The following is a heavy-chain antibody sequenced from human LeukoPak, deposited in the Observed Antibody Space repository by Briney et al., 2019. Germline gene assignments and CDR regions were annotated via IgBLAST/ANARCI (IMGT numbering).Heavy chain of an antibody. Sequence: PGGSLTLSCAASGFIFSSYAMSWVREAPARGLEWVSSLRGNGDTFYADFVKGRFTLSRDECRNTVYLHLNELRVEDTAVYYCAKASWVSTADAVLWGQGTVVTVSS. CDR1: GFIFSSYA. J-gene: IGHJ4*02. D-gene: IGHD3-16*01. CDR3: AKASWVSTADAVL. V-gene: IGHV3-23*01. CDR2: LRGNGDT.